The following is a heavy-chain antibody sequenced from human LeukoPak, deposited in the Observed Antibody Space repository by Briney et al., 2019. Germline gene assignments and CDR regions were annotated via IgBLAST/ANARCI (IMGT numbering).Heavy chain of an antibody. CDR1: GFTFSSYE. CDR3: ARVGGGRYFDWLSSPYYYYYYMDV. V-gene: IGHV3-48*03. CDR2: ISSSGSTI. Sequence: GGSLRLSCAASGFTFSSYEMNWVRRAPGKGLEWVSYISSSGSTIYYADSVKGRFTISRDNAKNSLYLQMNSLRAEDTAVYYCARVGGGRYFDWLSSPYYYYYYMDVWGKGTTVTISS. J-gene: IGHJ6*03. D-gene: IGHD3-9*01.